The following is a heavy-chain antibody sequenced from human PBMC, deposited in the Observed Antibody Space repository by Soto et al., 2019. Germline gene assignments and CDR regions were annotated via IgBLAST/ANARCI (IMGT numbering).Heavy chain of an antibody. CDR3: AKDYGTIYGDYAYFDL. CDR2: ISGSGGST. J-gene: IGHJ2*01. Sequence: LRLSCAASGFTFSSYAMSWVRQAPGKGLEWVSAISGSGGSTYYADSVKGRFTISRDNSKNTLYLQMNSLRAEDTAVYYCAKDYGTIYGDYAYFDLWGRGTLVTVSS. D-gene: IGHD4-17*01. V-gene: IGHV3-23*01. CDR1: GFTFSSYA.